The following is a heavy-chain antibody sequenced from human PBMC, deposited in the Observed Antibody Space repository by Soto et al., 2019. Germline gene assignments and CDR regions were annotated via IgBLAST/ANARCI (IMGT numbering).Heavy chain of an antibody. CDR2: ISSSSSYI. Sequence: GGSLRLSCAASGFTFSSYSMNWVRQAPGKGLEWVSSISSSSSYIYYADSVKGRFTISRDNAKNSLYLQMNSLRAEDTAVYYCAREEEGYCSSTSCYNWFDPWGQGTLVTVSS. D-gene: IGHD2-2*01. CDR1: GFTFSSYS. J-gene: IGHJ5*02. CDR3: AREEEGYCSSTSCYNWFDP. V-gene: IGHV3-21*01.